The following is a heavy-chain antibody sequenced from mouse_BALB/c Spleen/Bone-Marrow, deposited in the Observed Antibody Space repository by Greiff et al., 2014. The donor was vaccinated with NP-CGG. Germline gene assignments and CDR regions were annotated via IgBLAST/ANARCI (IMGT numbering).Heavy chain of an antibody. CDR1: GYTFTDYE. V-gene: IGHV1-15*01. CDR2: IDPETGGT. J-gene: IGHJ3*01. D-gene: IGHD3-2*01. CDR3: TRLDSSGYGAY. Sequence: VKLMESGAELVRPGASLTLSCKASGYTFTDYEMHWLKQTPVHGLEWIGAIDPETGGTAYNQKFKGRATLTTDKSSSTAYMELRSLTSEDSAVYYCTRLDSSGYGAYWGQGTLVTVSA.